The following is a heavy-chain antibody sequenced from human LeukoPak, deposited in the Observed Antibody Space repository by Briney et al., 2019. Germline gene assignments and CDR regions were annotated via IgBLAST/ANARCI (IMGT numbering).Heavy chain of an antibody. D-gene: IGHD1-26*01. Sequence: GGSLRLSCGASGFTFSNYAMIWVRQAPGKGLEWVSFISGTSSTIFLANSVEGRFTTSRDNAQNSLYLQMNSLRAEDTAVYYCARDRPVVGAIDFWGQGTLVTVSS. V-gene: IGHV3-48*04. J-gene: IGHJ4*02. CDR3: ARDRPVVGAIDF. CDR1: GFTFSNYA. CDR2: ISGTSSTI.